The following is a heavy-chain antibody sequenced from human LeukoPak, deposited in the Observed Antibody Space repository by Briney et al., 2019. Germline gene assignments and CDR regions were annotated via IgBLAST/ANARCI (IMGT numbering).Heavy chain of an antibody. CDR1: GFTFSSYE. J-gene: IGHJ3*02. CDR3: ARGGRWLQFGAFDI. CDR2: ISSSGSTI. D-gene: IGHD5-24*01. Sequence: GGSLRLSCPASGFTFSSYEMNWVRQAPGKGLEWVSYISSSGSTIYYADSVKGRFTISRDNAKNSLHLQMNSLRAEDTAVYYCARGGRWLQFGAFDIWGQGTMVTVSS. V-gene: IGHV3-48*03.